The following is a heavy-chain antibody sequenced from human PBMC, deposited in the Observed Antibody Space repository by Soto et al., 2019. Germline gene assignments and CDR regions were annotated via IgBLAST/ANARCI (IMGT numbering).Heavy chain of an antibody. CDR1: GGSINSYY. CDR2: SYYSGST. J-gene: IGHJ5*02. D-gene: IGHD6-13*01. Sequence: PSETLSLTCTVSGGSINSYYWSWIRQPPGKGLEWIGYSYYSGSTIYNPSRKSPVTISRDTSNKQFSLNRNSVTAADTAVYYWARGDSSSWYLYWFHPWGQGTLVTVS. V-gene: IGHV4-59*01. CDR3: ARGDSSSWYLYWFHP.